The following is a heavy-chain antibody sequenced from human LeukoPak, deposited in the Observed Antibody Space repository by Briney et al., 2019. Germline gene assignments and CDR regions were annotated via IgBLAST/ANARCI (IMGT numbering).Heavy chain of an antibody. CDR2: INAGNGNT. J-gene: IGHJ5*02. D-gene: IGHD4-11*01. CDR1: GYTFTSYA. V-gene: IGHV1-3*03. CDR3: ARGPQSNPRWFDP. Sequence: ASVKVSCKASGYTFTSYAMHWVRQAPGQRLGWMGWINAGNGNTKYSQEFQGRVTITRDTSASTAYMELSSLRSEDMAVYYCARGPQSNPRWFDPWGQGTLVTVSS.